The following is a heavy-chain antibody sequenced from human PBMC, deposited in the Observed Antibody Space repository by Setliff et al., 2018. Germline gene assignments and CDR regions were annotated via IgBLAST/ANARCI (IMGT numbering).Heavy chain of an antibody. Sequence: TLSLTCTVSGGSIGSGDYYWSWIRQPPGKGLEWIGYIYSSGSTYYNPSLKSRVSISVDTSKNQFSLKLSSVTAADTAVYYCARESRYYYDNLGTLDYWGQGTLVTVSS. D-gene: IGHD3-22*01. V-gene: IGHV4-30-4*08. CDR2: IYSSGST. CDR1: GGSIGSGDYY. CDR3: ARESRYYYDNLGTLDY. J-gene: IGHJ4*02.